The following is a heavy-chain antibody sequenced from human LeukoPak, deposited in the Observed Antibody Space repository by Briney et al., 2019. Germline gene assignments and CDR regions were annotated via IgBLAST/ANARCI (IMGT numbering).Heavy chain of an antibody. D-gene: IGHD6-19*01. V-gene: IGHV3-23*01. CDR2: ISGSGSST. Sequence: GGTLRLSCVASGFTFSSHGMSWVRQAPGKGLEWVSGISGSGSSTYYADSVKGRFTISRDNSKNTLYMEVNSLRAEDTAVYYCAKGWETSGWYGAKFDYWGQGILVTVSS. CDR1: GFTFSSHG. CDR3: AKGWETSGWYGAKFDY. J-gene: IGHJ4*02.